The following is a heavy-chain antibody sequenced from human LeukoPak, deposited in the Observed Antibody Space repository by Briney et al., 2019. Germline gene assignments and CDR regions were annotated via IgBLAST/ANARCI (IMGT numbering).Heavy chain of an antibody. Sequence: PSETLPLTCTVSGDSMTSSGVYWGWVRQPPGKGLEWVGCAYHGGDTYYNPSLRSRVTISVDTSKNQFSLSLSSVTAADTALYFCARLFSSGWPYFYGLGAWGQGTTVTVSS. CDR3: ARLFSSGWPYFYGLGA. CDR1: GDSMTSSGVY. J-gene: IGHJ6*02. D-gene: IGHD6-19*01. V-gene: IGHV4-39*01. CDR2: AYHGGDT.